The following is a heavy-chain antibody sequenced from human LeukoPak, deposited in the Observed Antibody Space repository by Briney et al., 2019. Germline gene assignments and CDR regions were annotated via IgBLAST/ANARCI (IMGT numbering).Heavy chain of an antibody. Sequence: SETLSLTCTVSGGSISSYYWSWIRQPPGKGLEWIGYIYYSGSTTYNPSLKSRVTISVDTSTNQFSLKLSSATAADTAVYYCARARGVIPFAFDIWGQGTMVTVSS. CDR1: GGSISSYY. J-gene: IGHJ3*02. D-gene: IGHD3-10*01. CDR3: ARARGVIPFAFDI. CDR2: IYYSGST. V-gene: IGHV4-59*01.